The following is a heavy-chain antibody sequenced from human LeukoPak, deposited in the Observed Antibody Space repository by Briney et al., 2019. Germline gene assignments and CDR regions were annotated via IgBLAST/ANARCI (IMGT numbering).Heavy chain of an antibody. CDR1: GGSISTYY. V-gene: IGHV4-4*07. CDR2: IYTSGST. Sequence: SETLSLTCTVSGGSISTYYWSWIRQPAGKGLEWIGRIYTSGSTNYNPSLKSRVTVSVDTSKNQFSLKLSSVTAADTAVFYCARASLTVTTPSFDYWGQGTLVTVSS. J-gene: IGHJ4*02. CDR3: ARASLTVTTPSFDY. D-gene: IGHD4-17*01.